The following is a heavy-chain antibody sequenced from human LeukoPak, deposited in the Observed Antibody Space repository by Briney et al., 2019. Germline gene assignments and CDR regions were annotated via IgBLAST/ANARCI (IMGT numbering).Heavy chain of an antibody. CDR3: ARLRHPYYYDSSGYRSWFDP. D-gene: IGHD3-22*01. V-gene: IGHV4-34*01. CDR2: INHSGST. CDR1: GGSFSGYY. Sequence: SETLSLTCAVYGGSFSGYYWSWIRQPPGKGLERIGEINHSGSTNYNPSLKSRVTISVDTSKNQFSLKLSSVTAADTAVYYCARLRHPYYYDSSGYRSWFDPWGQGTLVTVSS. J-gene: IGHJ5*02.